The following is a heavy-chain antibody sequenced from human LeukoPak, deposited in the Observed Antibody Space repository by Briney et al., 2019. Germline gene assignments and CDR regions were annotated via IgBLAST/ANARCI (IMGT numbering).Heavy chain of an antibody. J-gene: IGHJ4*02. CDR2: IYYSGST. V-gene: IGHV4-39*01. Sequence: SETLSLTCTVSGGSISRSSYYWGWIRQPPGRGLEWIATIYYSGSTYYNPSLKSRVTISADTSKNQFSLKLSSVTAADTAVYYCARLTSGHFDYWGQGTLVTVSS. CDR1: GGSISRSSYY. D-gene: IGHD3-10*01. CDR3: ARLTSGHFDY.